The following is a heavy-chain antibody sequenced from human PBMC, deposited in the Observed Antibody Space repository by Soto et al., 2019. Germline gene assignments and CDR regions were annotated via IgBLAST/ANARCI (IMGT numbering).Heavy chain of an antibody. CDR1: GGSINTFY. J-gene: IGHJ4*02. D-gene: IGHD5-12*01. Sequence: SSETLSLTCTVSGGSINTFYWSWVRQPAGKGLEWIGRIFSSGSTSFNPSLESRVAMSVDTSKNHFSINLSSVTAADMAVYYCAREGSYSAYNFAHGIQLWSFDFWGQGARVTVSS. V-gene: IGHV4-4*07. CDR3: AREGSYSAYNFAHGIQLWSFDF. CDR2: IFSSGST.